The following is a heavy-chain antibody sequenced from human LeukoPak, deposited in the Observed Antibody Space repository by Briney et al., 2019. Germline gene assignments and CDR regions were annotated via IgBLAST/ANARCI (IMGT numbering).Heavy chain of an antibody. CDR2: INWNGGSI. J-gene: IGHJ3*02. D-gene: IGHD2-21*02. CDR3: ARTSSDIRSWGYAFDI. V-gene: IGHV3-20*04. Sequence: GGSLRLSCAASGFTFDNYGLSWVRQAPGKGLEWVSGINWNGGSIGYADSVKGRFAISRDNAKNSLYLQMNSLRAEDTALYYCARTSSDIRSWGYAFDIRGQGTMVTVSS. CDR1: GFTFDNYG.